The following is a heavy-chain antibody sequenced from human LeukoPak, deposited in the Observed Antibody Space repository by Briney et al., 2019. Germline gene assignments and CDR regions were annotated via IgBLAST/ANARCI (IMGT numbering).Heavy chain of an antibody. CDR1: GYTFTSYD. V-gene: IGHV1-8*01. J-gene: IGHJ6*03. Sequence: ASVKVSCKASGYTFTSYDINWVRQATGQGLEWMGWMNPNSGNTGYAQKFQGRVTMTRNTSISTAYMELSSLRSEDTAVYDCARALTSSSCYYYYYMDVWGKGTTVTVSS. D-gene: IGHD6-6*01. CDR2: MNPNSGNT. CDR3: ARALTSSSCYYYYYMDV.